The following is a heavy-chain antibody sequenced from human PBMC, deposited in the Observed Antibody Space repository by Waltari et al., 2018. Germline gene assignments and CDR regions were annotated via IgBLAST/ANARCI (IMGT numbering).Heavy chain of an antibody. CDR3: ARVDVVLMVFAD. Sequence: QVQLRESGPGLVKPSETLSLTCAVSGYSISSGYYWGWIRQPPGKGLEWIGNIFRSGSTSDNPSLKSRVTISVDTSKNQFSLKLTSVTAADTAVFYCARVDVVLMVFADWGQGTLVTVSS. J-gene: IGHJ4*02. V-gene: IGHV4-38-2*01. CDR2: IFRSGST. D-gene: IGHD2-8*01. CDR1: GYSISSGYY.